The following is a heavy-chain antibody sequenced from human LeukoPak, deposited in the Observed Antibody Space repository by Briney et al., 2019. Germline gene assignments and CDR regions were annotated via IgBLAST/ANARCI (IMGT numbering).Heavy chain of an antibody. CDR3: ASDGGFENDYYDPDDVFVI. V-gene: IGHV3-7*01. CDR1: ALSLANTG. D-gene: IGHD3-16*01. CDR2: IKPDGSDK. J-gene: IGHJ3*02. Sequence: TGGSLRLSWSLVALSLANTGIGSVRQAPGKGLEWVANIKPDGSDKYHADSLKGRFSISRDNTKNLLYLQMNSLSADDTALYYCASDGGFENDYYDPDDVFVIWGQGTTVTVSS.